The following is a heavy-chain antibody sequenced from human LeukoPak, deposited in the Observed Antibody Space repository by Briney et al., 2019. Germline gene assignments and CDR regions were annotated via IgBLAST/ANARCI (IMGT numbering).Heavy chain of an antibody. CDR2: IYYSGST. Sequence: PSETLSLTCTVSGGSISSYYWSWIRQPPGKGLEWIGYIYYSGSTNYNPSLKSRVTISVDTSKKQFSLKLSSVTAADTAVYYCARFGGYSYGSAADYWGQGTLVTVSS. V-gene: IGHV4-59*01. CDR1: GGSISSYY. J-gene: IGHJ4*02. D-gene: IGHD5-18*01. CDR3: ARFGGYSYGSAADY.